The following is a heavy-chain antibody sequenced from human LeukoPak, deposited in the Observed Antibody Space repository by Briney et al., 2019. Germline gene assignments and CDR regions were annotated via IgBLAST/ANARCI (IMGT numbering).Heavy chain of an antibody. Sequence: SETLSLTCAVYGGSFSGYYWSWIRQPPGKGLEWIGEINHSGSTNYNPSLKSRVTISVDTSKNQFSLKLSSVTAADTAVYYCARVYFYDYVWGSTGGHAFDIWGQGTLVTVSS. D-gene: IGHD3-16*01. CDR3: ARVYFYDYVWGSTGGHAFDI. CDR2: INHSGST. J-gene: IGHJ4*02. V-gene: IGHV4-34*01. CDR1: GGSFSGYY.